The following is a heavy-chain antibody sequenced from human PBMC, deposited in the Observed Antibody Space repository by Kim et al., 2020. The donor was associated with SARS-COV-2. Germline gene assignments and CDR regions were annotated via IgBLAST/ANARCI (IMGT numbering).Heavy chain of an antibody. CDR2: INSDGNTT. D-gene: IGHD6-13*01. Sequence: GGSLRLSCAASGFTFNNYWMHWVRQAPGKGLVWFSRINSDGNTTTYADSVKGRFTISRDNAKNTLYLQMNSLRADDTALYYCARRNLAAAGPYYFDYWGQGTLVTVSS. V-gene: IGHV3-74*01. J-gene: IGHJ4*02. CDR3: ARRNLAAAGPYYFDY. CDR1: GFTFNNYW.